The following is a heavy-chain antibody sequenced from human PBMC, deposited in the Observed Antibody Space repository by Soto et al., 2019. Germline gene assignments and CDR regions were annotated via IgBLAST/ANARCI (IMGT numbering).Heavy chain of an antibody. J-gene: IGHJ5*02. CDR3: AKTSPYCGTTNCYVFDP. D-gene: IGHD2-2*01. CDR2: INHNSGGT. V-gene: IGHV1-2*02. Sequence: ASVKVSCKASGYTFADYYIHWLRQAPGQGLEWMGWINHNSGGTNYEQEFQGRVTITRDTSSSTAYMTLSRLRSDDTAIYYCAKTSPYCGTTNCYVFDPWGQGTLVTVSS. CDR1: GYTFADYY.